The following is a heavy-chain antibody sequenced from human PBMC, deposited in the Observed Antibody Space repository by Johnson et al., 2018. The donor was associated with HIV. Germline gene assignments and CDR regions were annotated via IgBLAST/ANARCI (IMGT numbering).Heavy chain of an antibody. CDR3: TIWRWGGAGQEGLDI. CDR1: GFTLSIYD. CDR2: IRSDGSDK. Sequence: VQLVESGGGVVQPGGSLRLSCAASGFTLSIYDIQWVRQAPGKGLEWVAYIRSDGSDKKYVDSVKGRFTISRDNSKNTVYLQMNSLRDEDTAVYYCTIWRWGGAGQEGLDIWGPGTMVTVSS. D-gene: IGHD5-24*01. V-gene: IGHV3-30*02. J-gene: IGHJ3*02.